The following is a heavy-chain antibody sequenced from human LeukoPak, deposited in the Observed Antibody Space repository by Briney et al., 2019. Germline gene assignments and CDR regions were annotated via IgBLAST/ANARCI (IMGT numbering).Heavy chain of an antibody. D-gene: IGHD3-10*01. CDR1: GFTFRSFA. CDR3: AKDRSYSGFSGRGAYFDY. Sequence: GGSLRLSCAASGFTFRSFAMSWVRQAPGKGLEWVSAITGGGGSTYYADSVKGRFTISRDNSKNTLYLQMNSLRAEDTAVYYCAKDRSYSGFSGRGAYFDYWGQGTLVTVSS. CDR2: ITGGGGST. J-gene: IGHJ4*02. V-gene: IGHV3-23*01.